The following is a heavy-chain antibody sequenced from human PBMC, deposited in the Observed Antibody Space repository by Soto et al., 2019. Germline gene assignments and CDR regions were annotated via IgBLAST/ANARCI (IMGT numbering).Heavy chain of an antibody. Sequence: QVQLQESGPGLVKPSGTLSLSCGVSGDSFSSSNWWTWIRQPPGKGLEWIGDILHTGHTDLSPSLSSRITITIAPSKKESPLKMTLVTAVDTAVYYCGGSPCRVDGKWYVDYWGQGALVIVAS. CDR1: GDSFSSSNW. CDR3: GGSPCRVDGKWYVDY. V-gene: IGHV4-28*01. D-gene: IGHD2-15*01. J-gene: IGHJ4*02. CDR2: ILHTGHT.